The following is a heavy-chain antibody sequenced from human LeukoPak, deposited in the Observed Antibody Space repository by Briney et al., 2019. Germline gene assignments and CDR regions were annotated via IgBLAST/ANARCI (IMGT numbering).Heavy chain of an antibody. D-gene: IGHD4-17*01. CDR3: ARDRDPSGHYVTAWFDP. CDR1: GASVSNHY. V-gene: IGHV4-59*02. CDR2: IYNSGSA. J-gene: IGHJ5*01. Sequence: SKTLSLTCAVSGASVSNHYWTWLRQPPGNGLECIGVIYNSGSANYSPSLKSRVTISIDTSKNQLSLKLISVTAADTAVYYCARDRDPSGHYVTAWFDPWGQGTLVTVSS.